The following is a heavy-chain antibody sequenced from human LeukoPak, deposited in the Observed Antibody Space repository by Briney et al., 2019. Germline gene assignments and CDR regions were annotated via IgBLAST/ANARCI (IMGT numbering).Heavy chain of an antibody. CDR2: INPNSGGT. V-gene: IGHV1-2*02. J-gene: IGHJ3*02. CDR1: GYTFTGYY. D-gene: IGHD5-18*01. Sequence: ASVKVSCKASGYTFTGYYMHWVRQAPGQGLEWMGWINPNSGGTNYAQKFQGRVTMTRDTSISTAYMELSRLRSDDTAVYYCARDLDTAMPFEAFDIWGQGTMVTVSS. CDR3: ARDLDTAMPFEAFDI.